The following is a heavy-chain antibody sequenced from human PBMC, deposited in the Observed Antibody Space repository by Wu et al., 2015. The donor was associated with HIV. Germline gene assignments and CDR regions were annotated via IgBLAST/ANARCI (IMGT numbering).Heavy chain of an antibody. CDR1: GYTFTSYG. CDR2: ISAYNGNT. CDR3: AREREGQLVSPYTDYYYYMDV. V-gene: IGHV1-18*01. D-gene: IGHD6-6*01. Sequence: QVQLVQSGAEVKKPGASVKVSCKASGYTFTSYGISWVRQAPGQGLEWMGWISAYNGNTNYAQKLQGRVTMTTDTSTSTAYMELRSLRSDDTAVYYCAREREGQLVSPYTDYYYYMDVWGKGTTVTVSS. J-gene: IGHJ6*03.